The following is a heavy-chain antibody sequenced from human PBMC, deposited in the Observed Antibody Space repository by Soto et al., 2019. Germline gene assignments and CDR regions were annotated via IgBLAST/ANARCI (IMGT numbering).Heavy chain of an antibody. CDR2: ISSSSSYI. CDR3: ARNGYNDGVDAFDI. Sequence: GGSLRLSCAASGFTFSSYSMNWVRQAPGKGLEWVSSISSSSSYIYYADSVKGRFTISRDNAKNSLYLQMNSLRAEDTAVYYCARNGYNDGVDAFDIWGQGTMFTVS. J-gene: IGHJ3*02. V-gene: IGHV3-21*01. CDR1: GFTFSSYS. D-gene: IGHD5-12*01.